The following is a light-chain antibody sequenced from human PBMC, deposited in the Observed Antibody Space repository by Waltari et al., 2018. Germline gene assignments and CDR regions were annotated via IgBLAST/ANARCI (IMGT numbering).Light chain of an antibody. V-gene: IGKV1-9*01. Sequence: DIQLTQSPSFLSASVGDRVTITCRASQAIGSYLAWYQQKPGKAPTLLIHAASTLQSGVPARFSGSDSGTEFTLTISSLQPEDFASYFCQQLHSYPRTFGGGTKMEI. CDR2: AAS. CDR1: QAIGSY. J-gene: IGKJ4*01. CDR3: QQLHSYPRT.